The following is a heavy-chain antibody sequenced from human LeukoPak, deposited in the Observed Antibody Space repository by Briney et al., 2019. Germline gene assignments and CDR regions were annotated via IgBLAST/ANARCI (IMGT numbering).Heavy chain of an antibody. Sequence: GGSLRLSCAASGLTFSSYGMHWVRQAPGKGLEWVAVISYDGSNKYYADSVKGRFTISRDNSKNTLYLQMNSLRAEDTAVYYCAKDRSSVVVVAATEFDYWGQGTLVTVSS. J-gene: IGHJ4*02. CDR3: AKDRSSVVVVAATEFDY. CDR2: ISYDGSNK. CDR1: GLTFSSYG. V-gene: IGHV3-30*18. D-gene: IGHD2-15*01.